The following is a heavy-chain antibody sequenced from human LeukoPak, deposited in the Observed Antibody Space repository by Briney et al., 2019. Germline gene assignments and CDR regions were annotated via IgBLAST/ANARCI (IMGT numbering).Heavy chain of an antibody. V-gene: IGHV4-59*08. J-gene: IGHJ6*02. CDR3: ARHGPSYYDFWSGYSSYYYYGMDV. D-gene: IGHD3-3*01. Sequence: SETLSLTCTVSGGSISSYYWSWIRQPPGKGREWIGYIYYSGSTNYNPSLKSRVTISVDTSKNQFSLKLSSVTAADTAVYYCARHGPSYYDFWSGYSSYYYYGMDVWGQGTTVTVSS. CDR1: GGSISSYY. CDR2: IYYSGST.